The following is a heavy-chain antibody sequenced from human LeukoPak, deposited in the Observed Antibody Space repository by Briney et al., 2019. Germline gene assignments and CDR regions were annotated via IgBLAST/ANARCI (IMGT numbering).Heavy chain of an antibody. Sequence: ASVKVSCKASGYTFTGYYMHWVRQAPGQGLEWMGWINPNSGGTNYAQKFQGRVTMTRDTSISTAYMELSRLRSDDTAVYYCARPWSGWALFDYWGRGTLVTVSS. V-gene: IGHV1-2*02. CDR2: INPNSGGT. CDR3: ARPWSGWALFDY. D-gene: IGHD6-19*01. J-gene: IGHJ4*02. CDR1: GYTFTGYY.